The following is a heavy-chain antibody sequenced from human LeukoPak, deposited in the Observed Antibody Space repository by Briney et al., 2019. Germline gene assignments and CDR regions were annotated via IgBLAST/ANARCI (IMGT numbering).Heavy chain of an antibody. CDR3: ARDVVTMVVPAAFFY. CDR2: MSGNNGNT. J-gene: IGHJ4*02. V-gene: IGHV1-18*01. D-gene: IGHD2-2*01. CDR1: GYTFSSYG. Sequence: GASVKVSCKASGYTFSSYGVSWVRQSPGQGREWMGGMSGNNGNTNYAQKLQGRVTMTPDTSLSTAYMERRRLRSDDTVVYYCARDVVTMVVPAAFFYLGQGTLVTVSS.